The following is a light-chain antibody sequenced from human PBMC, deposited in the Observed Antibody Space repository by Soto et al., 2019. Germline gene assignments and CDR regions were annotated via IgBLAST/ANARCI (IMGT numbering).Light chain of an antibody. J-gene: IGKJ2*01. CDR1: RTVETNS. CDR3: QQYGGSPYT. V-gene: IGKV3-20*01. Sequence: NVLTQSPGTLSLSPGDRVTLSCTAARTVETNSLAWYQQKPGQAPRLLIYGASSRATGISDRFSGSGSGTDFTLHISRLEPEDFAVYFCQQYGGSPYTFGQGTRL. CDR2: GAS.